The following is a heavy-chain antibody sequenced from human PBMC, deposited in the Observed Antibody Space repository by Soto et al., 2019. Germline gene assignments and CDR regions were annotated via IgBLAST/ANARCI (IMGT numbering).Heavy chain of an antibody. D-gene: IGHD6-19*01. CDR3: ARALGQWLVPSPIDY. J-gene: IGHJ4*02. Sequence: GASVKVSCKASGYTFTSYGISWVRQAPGQGLEWMGWISAYNGNTNYAQKLQGRVTMTTDTSTSTAYMELRSLRSDDTAVYYCARALGQWLVPSPIDYWGQGTLVTVSS. V-gene: IGHV1-18*01. CDR2: ISAYNGNT. CDR1: GYTFTSYG.